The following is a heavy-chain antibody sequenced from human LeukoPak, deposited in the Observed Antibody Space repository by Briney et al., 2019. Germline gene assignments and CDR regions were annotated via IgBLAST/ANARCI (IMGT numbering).Heavy chain of an antibody. CDR1: GYAFTGYY. D-gene: IGHD2-2*01. Sequence: ASVKVSCKASGYAFTGYYMHWVRQAPAQGLEWMGWINPNSGGTKYPQKLQGRVTISRDTPITTAYMELSRLRSEDAAVYYCARGDCSSTSCYYHVYYYYYGMDVWGQGTTVTVS. V-gene: IGHV1-2*02. CDR2: INPNSGGT. CDR3: ARGDCSSTSCYYHVYYYYYGMDV. J-gene: IGHJ6*02.